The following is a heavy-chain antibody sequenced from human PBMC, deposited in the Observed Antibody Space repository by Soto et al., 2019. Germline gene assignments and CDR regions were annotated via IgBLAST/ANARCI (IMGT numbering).Heavy chain of an antibody. CDR2: IHHSRST. J-gene: IGHJ5*01. D-gene: IGHD3-10*02. CDR3: ARVVGWTYGICSFWFDS. V-gene: IGHV4-59*01. Sequence: SQTLSFPCAVSRGSINTYYWSWLQHPPSKGLEWIGNIHHSRSTNYNPSLNSRVTISIDTSKNKLSLWLNSVTAAHTAVYYCARVVGWTYGICSFWFDSGGQGTVGNVSS. CDR1: RGSINTYY.